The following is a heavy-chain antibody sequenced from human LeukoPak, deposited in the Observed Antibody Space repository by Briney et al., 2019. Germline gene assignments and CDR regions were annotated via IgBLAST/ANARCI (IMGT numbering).Heavy chain of an antibody. J-gene: IGHJ4*02. CDR3: ARALVRSDIVVVAY. D-gene: IGHD2-2*01. V-gene: IGHV1-2*02. CDR2: INPNSGGT. CDR1: GYTFTGYY. Sequence: ASVKVSCKASGYTFTGYYMHWVRQAPGQGLEWMGWINPNSGGTNYAQKFQGRVTMTRDTSISTAYMELSRLRSDDTAVYYCARALVRSDIVVVAYWGQGTLVTVSS.